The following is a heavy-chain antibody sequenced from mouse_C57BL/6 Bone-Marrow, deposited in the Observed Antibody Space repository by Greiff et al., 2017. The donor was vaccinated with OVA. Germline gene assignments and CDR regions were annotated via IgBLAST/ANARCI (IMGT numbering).Heavy chain of an antibody. CDR2: IDPENGDT. D-gene: IGHD4-1*01. V-gene: IGHV14-4*01. CDR3: TTRGTGPWFAY. J-gene: IGHJ3*01. CDR1: GFNIKDDY. Sequence: EVKLQESGAELVRPGASVKLSCTASGFNIKDDYMHWVKQRPEQGLEWIGWIDPENGDTEYASKFQGKATITADTSSNTAYLQLSSLTSEDTAVYYCTTRGTGPWFAYWGQGTLVTVSA.